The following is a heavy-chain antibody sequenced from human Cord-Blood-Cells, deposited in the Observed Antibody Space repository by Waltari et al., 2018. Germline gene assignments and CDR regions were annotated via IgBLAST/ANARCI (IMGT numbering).Heavy chain of an antibody. Sequence: QVQLVQSGAEVKKPGASVKVSCKASGYTFTGYYIHWVRQAPGQGLEWMGRINPNSGGTNYAQKFQGRVTMTRDTSISTAYMELSRLRSDDTAVYYCARVQCSGGSCYYYYGMDVWGQGTTVTVSS. D-gene: IGHD2-15*01. V-gene: IGHV1-2*06. CDR1: GYTFTGYY. J-gene: IGHJ6*02. CDR3: ARVQCSGGSCYYYYGMDV. CDR2: INPNSGGT.